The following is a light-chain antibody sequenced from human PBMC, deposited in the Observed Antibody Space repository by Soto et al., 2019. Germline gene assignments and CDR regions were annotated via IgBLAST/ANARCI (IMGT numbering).Light chain of an antibody. CDR1: SSNIGSNY. CDR2: DND. Sequence: QSVLTQPPSASGTPGQRVNISCSGSSSNIGSNYVSWYQQLPGAAPKLLIYDNDKRPSGIPDRFSGSKSGTSATLGITGLQTGDEADYYCGAWDSSLSPLVVFGGGTKLTVL. CDR3: GAWDSSLSPLVV. J-gene: IGLJ2*01. V-gene: IGLV1-51*01.